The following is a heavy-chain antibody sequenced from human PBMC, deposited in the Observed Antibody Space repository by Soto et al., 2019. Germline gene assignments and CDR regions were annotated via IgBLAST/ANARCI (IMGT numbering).Heavy chain of an antibody. V-gene: IGHV4-59*12. CDR3: ARDTVVEAATGDFYYYGMDV. J-gene: IGHJ6*02. D-gene: IGHD2-15*01. CDR2: IYYSGST. CDR1: GGSISSYY. Sequence: SETLSLTCTVSGGSISSYYWSWIRQPPGKGLEWIGYIYYSGSTNYNPSLKSRVTISVDTSKNQFSLKLSSVTAADTAVYYCARDTVVEAATGDFYYYGMDVWGQGTTVTVSS.